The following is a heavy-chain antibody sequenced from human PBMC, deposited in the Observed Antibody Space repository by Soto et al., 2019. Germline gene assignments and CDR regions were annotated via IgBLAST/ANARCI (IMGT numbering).Heavy chain of an antibody. V-gene: IGHV1-18*01. CDR2: ISAYNGNT. CDR3: ARATRGRAPLAKNYFCGMDV. D-gene: IGHD3-3*02. CDR1: GYTFTSYG. Sequence: QVQLVQSGAEVKKPGASVKVSCKASGYTFTSYGISWVRQAPGQGLEWMGWISAYNGNTNYAQKLQGRVTMTTDTSTSTAYRELRSLRPDDTAVYYCARATRGRAPLAKNYFCGMDVWGQGTTVTVSS. J-gene: IGHJ6*02.